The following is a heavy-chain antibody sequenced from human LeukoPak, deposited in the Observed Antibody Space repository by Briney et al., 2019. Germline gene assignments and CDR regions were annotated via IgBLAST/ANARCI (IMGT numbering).Heavy chain of an antibody. CDR2: INPSGGST. Sequence: ASVKVSCKASGYTFTSYYMHWVRQAPGQGLEWMGIINPSGGSTSYAQKFQGRVTMTRDTSTSTVYMELSSLRSEDTAVYYCARGFPCGGDCFEYFDYWGQGTLVTVSS. CDR3: ARGFPCGGDCFEYFDY. D-gene: IGHD2-21*02. J-gene: IGHJ4*02. CDR1: GYTFTSYY. V-gene: IGHV1-46*01.